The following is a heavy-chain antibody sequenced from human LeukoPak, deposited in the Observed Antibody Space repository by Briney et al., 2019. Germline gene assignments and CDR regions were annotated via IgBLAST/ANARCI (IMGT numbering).Heavy chain of an antibody. D-gene: IGHD5/OR15-5a*01. CDR3: VVPDSGVYYAFVY. V-gene: IGHV5-51*01. CDR2: FHPGDGDT. Sequence: GESLKISCKGSGYSFSTYWVGWVRQVPGKGLEWMGAFHPGDGDTRYSPSFQGQVTMSADKSINTAYLQWSSLEASDSAMYFCVVPDSGVYYAFVYWGQGTLVTVSS. J-gene: IGHJ4*02. CDR1: GYSFSTYW.